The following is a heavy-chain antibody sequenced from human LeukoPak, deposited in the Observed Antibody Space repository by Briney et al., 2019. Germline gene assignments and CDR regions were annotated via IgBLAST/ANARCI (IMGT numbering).Heavy chain of an antibody. CDR1: GGCVSTYY. V-gene: IGHV4-59*02. D-gene: IGHD5-18*01. Sequence: SETLSLTCTVSGGCVSTYYWSWIRQPPGKGLEWIGYISYSGSTNYNPSLKSRVTISLDTSKNQFSLKLSSVTAADTAVYYCARLGIQLWPYYGMDVWGQGTTVTVSS. J-gene: IGHJ6*02. CDR3: ARLGIQLWPYYGMDV. CDR2: ISYSGST.